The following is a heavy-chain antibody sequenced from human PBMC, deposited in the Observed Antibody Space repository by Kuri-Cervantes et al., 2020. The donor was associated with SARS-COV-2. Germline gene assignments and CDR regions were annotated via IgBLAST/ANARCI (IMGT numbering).Heavy chain of an antibody. D-gene: IGHD2-2*02. CDR2: INPNSGGT. Sequence: ASVKVSCKASGYTFTGYYMHWVRQAPGQGLEWMGWINPNSGGTNYAQKFQGWVTITADESTSTAYMELSSLRSEDTAVYYCASRSTYCSSTSCYRGYYYYGMDVWGQGTTVTVSS. CDR1: GYTFTGYY. V-gene: IGHV1-2*04. J-gene: IGHJ6*02. CDR3: ASRSTYCSSTSCYRGYYYYGMDV.